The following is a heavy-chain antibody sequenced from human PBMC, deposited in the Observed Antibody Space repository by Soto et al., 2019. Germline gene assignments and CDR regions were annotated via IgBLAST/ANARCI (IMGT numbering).Heavy chain of an antibody. J-gene: IGHJ4*02. CDR1: GFTFSIYA. Sequence: PGESLKISCAASGFTFSIYAMTWVRQSPGKGLEWVSSMSRTGDNTYYADSVKGRFTISRDNSKNTLYLQMNSLRAEDTAIYYCAKDQSNSNPLYYFDFWGPGTLVTASS. CDR3: AKDQSNSNPLYYFDF. D-gene: IGHD3-22*01. CDR2: MSRTGDNT. V-gene: IGHV3-23*01.